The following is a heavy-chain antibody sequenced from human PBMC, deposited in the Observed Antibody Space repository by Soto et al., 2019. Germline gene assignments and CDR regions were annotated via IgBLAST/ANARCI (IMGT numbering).Heavy chain of an antibody. CDR1: GFTFSSYW. V-gene: IGHV3-7*01. CDR2: IKQDGSEK. CDR3: ARISSASSGWLPDY. D-gene: IGHD6-19*01. Sequence: GGSLRLSCAASGFTFSSYWMSWVRQAPGKGLEWVANIKQDGSEKYYVDSVKGRFTISRDNAKNSLYLQMNSLRAEDTAVYYCARISSASSGWLPDYWGQGTLVTVSS. J-gene: IGHJ4*02.